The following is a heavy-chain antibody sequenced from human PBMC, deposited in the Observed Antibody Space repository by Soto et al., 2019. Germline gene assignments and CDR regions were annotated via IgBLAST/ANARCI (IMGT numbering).Heavy chain of an antibody. J-gene: IGHJ4*02. D-gene: IGHD6-13*01. V-gene: IGHV4-4*02. Sequence: SETLSLTCAVSGGSISSSNWWSCVRQPPGKGLEWIGEIYHSGSTNYNPSLKSRVTISVDKSKNQFSLKLSSVTAADTAVYYCARAAMGGSSWPFDYWGQGTLVTVP. CDR1: GGSISSSNW. CDR2: IYHSGST. CDR3: ARAAMGGSSWPFDY.